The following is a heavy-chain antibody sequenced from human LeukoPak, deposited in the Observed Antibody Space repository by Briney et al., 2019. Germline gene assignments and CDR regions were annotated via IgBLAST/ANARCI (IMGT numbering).Heavy chain of an antibody. J-gene: IGHJ3*02. CDR2: ISYDGSNK. CDR1: GFTFSSYA. D-gene: IGHD6-19*01. Sequence: PGRSLRLSCAASGFTFSSYAMHWVRQAPGKGLEWVAVISYDGSNKYYADSVKGRFTISRDNSKNTLYLQMNSLRAEDTAVYYCPSPSGWYTHDAFDIWGQGTMVTLSS. CDR3: PSPSGWYTHDAFDI. V-gene: IGHV3-30-3*01.